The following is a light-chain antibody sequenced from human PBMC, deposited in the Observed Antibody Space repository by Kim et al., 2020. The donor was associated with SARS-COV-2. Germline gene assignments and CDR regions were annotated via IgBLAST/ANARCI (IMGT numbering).Light chain of an antibody. CDR3: QQYGSSPYS. CDR2: GSS. Sequence: SPEESAPLSCRASQSLRRSYLAWYQQKPGQPPRLLIYGSSTRATGIPDRFSGIGYGTDFSLTISRLGPEDCAVYYSQQYGSSPYSFGQGTKLE. CDR1: QSLRRSY. J-gene: IGKJ2*01. V-gene: IGKV3-20*01.